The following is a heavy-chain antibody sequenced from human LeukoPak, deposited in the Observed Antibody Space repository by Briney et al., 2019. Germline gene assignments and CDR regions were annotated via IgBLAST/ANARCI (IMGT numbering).Heavy chain of an antibody. CDR1: GFTFSSYA. J-gene: IGHJ3*02. V-gene: IGHV3-30-3*01. CDR3: AKVQGSYWGQYAFDI. D-gene: IGHD1-26*01. Sequence: GGSLRLSCAASGFTFSSYAMHWVRQAPGKGLEWVAVISYDGSNKYYAGSVKGRFTISRDNSKNTLYLQMNSLRAEDTAVYYCAKVQGSYWGQYAFDIWGQGTMVTVSS. CDR2: ISYDGSNK.